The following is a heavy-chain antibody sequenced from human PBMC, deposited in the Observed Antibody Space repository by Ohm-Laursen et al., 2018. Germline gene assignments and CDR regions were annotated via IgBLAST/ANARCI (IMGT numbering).Heavy chain of an antibody. CDR2: IYYNGNP. D-gene: IGHD6-6*01. J-gene: IGHJ5*02. Sequence: GTLSLTCPVSGGSLRNYYWSWIRQPPGKGLEWIGYIYYNGNPRYNPSLESRVTISVDPSKNQFSLKLNSVTAADTALYYCVLYSSFSVSWGQGTLVTVSS. CDR3: VLYSSFSVS. CDR1: GGSLRNYY. V-gene: IGHV4-59*08.